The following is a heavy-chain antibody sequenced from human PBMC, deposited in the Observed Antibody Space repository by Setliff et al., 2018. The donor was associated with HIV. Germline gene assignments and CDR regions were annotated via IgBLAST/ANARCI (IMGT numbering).Heavy chain of an antibody. CDR1: GYSFTGCY. D-gene: IGHD2-2*01. CDR3: ARGGLVPVAWGYFDY. CDR2: INPDSGAT. Sequence: ASVKVSCKASGYSFTGCYIHWVRQAPGQGLEWMGRINPDSGATKYAQKFLGRITMTRDTSITTAYLELISLRSEDTAVYYYARGGLVPVAWGYFDYWGQGTLVTVSS. V-gene: IGHV1-2*06. J-gene: IGHJ4*02.